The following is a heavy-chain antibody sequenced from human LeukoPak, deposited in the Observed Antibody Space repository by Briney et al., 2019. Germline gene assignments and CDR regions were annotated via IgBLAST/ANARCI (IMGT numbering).Heavy chain of an antibody. CDR1: GGSFSGYY. Sequence: SETLSLTCAVYGGSFSGYYWSWIRQPPGKGLEWIGEINHSGSTYYNPSLKSRVTISVDTSKNQFSLKLSSVTAADTAVYYCARSRIAVAGGFDYWGQGTLVTVSS. CDR3: ARSRIAVAGGFDY. D-gene: IGHD6-19*01. CDR2: INHSGST. J-gene: IGHJ4*02. V-gene: IGHV4-34*01.